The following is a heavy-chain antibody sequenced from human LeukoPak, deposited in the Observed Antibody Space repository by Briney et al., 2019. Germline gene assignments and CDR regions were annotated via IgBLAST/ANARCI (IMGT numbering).Heavy chain of an antibody. CDR2: IYNDGRT. CDR1: GFTVRSSY. D-gene: IGHD3-3*01. Sequence: GGSLRLSCAASGFTVRSSYMSWFRQAPGKGLEWASVIYNDGRTYYADSVKGRFIISKDISKNTLYLQMNNLRADDTAVYYCARESAYAVGDFWGRGTLVTVSS. CDR3: ARESAYAVGDF. J-gene: IGHJ4*02. V-gene: IGHV3-53*01.